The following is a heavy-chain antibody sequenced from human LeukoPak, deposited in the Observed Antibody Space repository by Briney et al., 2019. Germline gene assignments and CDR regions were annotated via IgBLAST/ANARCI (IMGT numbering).Heavy chain of an antibody. D-gene: IGHD3/OR15-3a*01. V-gene: IGHV4-59*08. J-gene: IGHJ4*02. CDR1: GGSVSSYY. Sequence: SETLSLTCTVSGGSVSSYYWTWVRQPPGKGLEWIGYVFYSGSTNYNPSLKSRVTISVDTSQNQFSLKLSSVTAADTAVYYCARGPYDFPDYFDYWGQGTLVTVSS. CDR3: ARGPYDFPDYFDY. CDR2: VFYSGST.